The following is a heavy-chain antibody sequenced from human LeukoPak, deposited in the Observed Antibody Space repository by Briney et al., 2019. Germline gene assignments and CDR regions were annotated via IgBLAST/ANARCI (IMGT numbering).Heavy chain of an antibody. Sequence: GGSLRLSCAVSGITFTTIDVSWVRLAPGKGLEWVSTITKSGGSTYYADSVKGRFTISRDNSKDTLYLRMNSLRAEDTAVYYCARESSLSGYSSDAFDIWGQGTMVTVSS. V-gene: IGHV3-23*01. D-gene: IGHD3-22*01. J-gene: IGHJ3*02. CDR2: ITKSGGST. CDR3: ARESSLSGYSSDAFDI. CDR1: GITFTTID.